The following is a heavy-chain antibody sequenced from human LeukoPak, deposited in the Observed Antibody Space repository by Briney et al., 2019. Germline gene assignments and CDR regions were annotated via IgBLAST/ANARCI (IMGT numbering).Heavy chain of an antibody. Sequence: GGSLRLSCAASGFTFSIYGMHWVRQAPGKGLEWVSYISSSGSTIYYADSVKGRFTISRDNAKNSLYLQMNSLRAEDTAVYYCARERSGSYTDYWGQGTLVTVSS. J-gene: IGHJ4*02. V-gene: IGHV3-48*04. CDR2: ISSSGSTI. CDR1: GFTFSIYG. CDR3: ARERSGSYTDY. D-gene: IGHD1-26*01.